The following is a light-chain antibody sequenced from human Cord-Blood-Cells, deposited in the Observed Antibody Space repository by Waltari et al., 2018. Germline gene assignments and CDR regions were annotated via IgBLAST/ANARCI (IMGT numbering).Light chain of an antibody. Sequence: QSALTQPASVSGSPGQSITISCTGNSSDVGSYNLVSWYQQHPGKAPKLMIYEGSKRPSGVSNRFSGSKSGNTASLTISGLQAEDEADYYCCSYAGSGWVFGGGTKLTVL. J-gene: IGLJ3*02. CDR3: CSYAGSGWV. CDR1: SSDVGSYNL. V-gene: IGLV2-23*01. CDR2: EGS.